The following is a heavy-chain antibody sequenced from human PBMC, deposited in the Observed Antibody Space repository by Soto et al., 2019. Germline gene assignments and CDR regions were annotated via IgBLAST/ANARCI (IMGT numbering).Heavy chain of an antibody. V-gene: IGHV3-74*01. J-gene: IGHJ3*02. CDR1: GFTFSNYW. Sequence: GGSLSLSCAASGFTFSNYWMYWVRQAPGKGLVWVSHINSDGSSTSHADSVKGRFTISRDNAKNTLYLQMSSLRAEDTAVYYCTRGSSSSTTRGAFDIWGQGTMVTVSS. D-gene: IGHD6-6*01. CDR3: TRGSSSSTTRGAFDI. CDR2: INSDGSST.